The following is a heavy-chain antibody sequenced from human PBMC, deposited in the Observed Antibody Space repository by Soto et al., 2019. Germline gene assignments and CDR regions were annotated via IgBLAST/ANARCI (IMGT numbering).Heavy chain of an antibody. CDR2: IFANGHT. Sequence: PSETLSLTCIVSGGSISEKYWNWVRQPPGKGLEWIGLIFANGHTDYNPSLKSRVTMSVDASKNQFSLRLTSMTAADTAVYYCVASLAASGLNWLDPWGQGTLVTVSS. CDR1: GGSISEKY. V-gene: IGHV4-4*07. CDR3: VASLAASGLNWLDP. D-gene: IGHD6-13*01. J-gene: IGHJ5*02.